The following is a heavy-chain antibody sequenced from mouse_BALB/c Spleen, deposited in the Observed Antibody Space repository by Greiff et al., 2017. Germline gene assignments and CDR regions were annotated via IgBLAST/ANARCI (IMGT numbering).Heavy chain of an antibody. J-gene: IGHJ3*01. CDR1: GYSITSDYA. CDR3: ARDDDFAY. CDR2: ISYSGST. D-gene: IGHD2-12*01. Sequence: DVQLQESGPGLVKPSQSLSLTCTVTGYSITSDYAWNWIRQFPGNKLEWMGYISYSGSTSYNPSLKSRISITRDTSKNQFFLQLNSVTTEDTATYYCARDDDFAYWGQGTLVTVSA. V-gene: IGHV3-2*02.